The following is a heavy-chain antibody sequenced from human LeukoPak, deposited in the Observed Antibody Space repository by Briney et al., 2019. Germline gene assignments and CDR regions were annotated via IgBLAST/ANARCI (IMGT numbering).Heavy chain of an antibody. J-gene: IGHJ4*02. D-gene: IGHD4-11*01. V-gene: IGHV3-30*03. CDR3: ATSTVAKYDY. Sequence: GKSLRLSCAASGFTFNNYGMHWVRQAPGKGLEWVAVISYDGRNIHYPDSVKGRFTISRDNSKNTLYLQMNSLRAEDTALYYCATSTVAKYDYWGQGTLVAVSS. CDR1: GFTFNNYG. CDR2: ISYDGRNI.